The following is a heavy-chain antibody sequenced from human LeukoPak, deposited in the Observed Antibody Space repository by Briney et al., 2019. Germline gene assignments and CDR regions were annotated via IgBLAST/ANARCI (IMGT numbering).Heavy chain of an antibody. D-gene: IGHD4-17*01. J-gene: IGHJ4*02. Sequence: SLRLSCAASGFTFSGYGMHWVRQAPGKGLEWVAVISYDGSNKYSADSVKGRFTISRDNSKNTLYLQMNSLRAEDTAVYYCAKDEDYGDYVLSYWGQGTLVTVSS. CDR1: GFTFSGYG. CDR2: ISYDGSNK. CDR3: AKDEDYGDYVLSY. V-gene: IGHV3-30*18.